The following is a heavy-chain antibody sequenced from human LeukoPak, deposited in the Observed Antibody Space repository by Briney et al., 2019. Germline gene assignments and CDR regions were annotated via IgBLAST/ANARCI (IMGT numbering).Heavy chain of an antibody. Sequence: SETLSLTCTVSGGSISSSRYSWGLIRQPPGKGLEWIGSIYYSGSTYYNPSLKSRVTISVDTSKNQFSLKLSSVTAADTAVYYCARQFLEMATTVYDYWGQGTLVTVSS. CDR2: IYYSGST. CDR1: GGSISSSRYS. J-gene: IGHJ4*02. CDR3: ARQFLEMATTVYDY. D-gene: IGHD5-24*01. V-gene: IGHV4-39*01.